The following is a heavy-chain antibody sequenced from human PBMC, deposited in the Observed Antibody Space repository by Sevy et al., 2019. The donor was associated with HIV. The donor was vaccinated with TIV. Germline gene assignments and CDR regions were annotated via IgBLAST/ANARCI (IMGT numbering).Heavy chain of an antibody. CDR1: GYTFTSYG. Sequence: ASVKVSCKASGYTFTSYGISWVRQAPGHGLEWMGWISVYKGNTNYAQKLQGRVTMTTDTSTSTAYMELRSLRSDDTAVYYCARAGYYSGYYDILTCLDYWGQGTLVTVSS. J-gene: IGHJ4*02. V-gene: IGHV1-18*01. CDR3: ARAGYYSGYYDILTCLDY. D-gene: IGHD3-9*01. CDR2: ISVYKGNT.